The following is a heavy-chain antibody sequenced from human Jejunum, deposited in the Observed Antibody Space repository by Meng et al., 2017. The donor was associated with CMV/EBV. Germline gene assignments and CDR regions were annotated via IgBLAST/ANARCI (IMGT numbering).Heavy chain of an antibody. Sequence: DVQLVESGGGLVKPGGSLRLCCAAAGFIFSNTWMTWVRQAPGTGMERVGRINTETDGGTTDYAAPVKGRFTISRDDSKNTVFLQMNSLKNEDTAVYYCTRSKIGDFDNWGQGTLVTVSS. CDR1: GFIFSNTW. J-gene: IGHJ4*02. V-gene: IGHV3-15*01. CDR3: TRSKIGDFDN. CDR2: INTETDGGTT. D-gene: IGHD3-3*01.